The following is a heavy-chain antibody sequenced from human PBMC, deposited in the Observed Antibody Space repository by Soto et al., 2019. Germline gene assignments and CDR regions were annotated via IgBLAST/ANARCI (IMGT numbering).Heavy chain of an antibody. CDR3: ARQEGLDYYYYYMDV. CDR2: IYYSGST. V-gene: IGHV4-59*01. Sequence: SETLSLTCTVSGGSISSYYWSWIRQPPGKGLEWIGYIYYSGSTNYNPSLKSRVTISVDTSKNQFSLKLSSVTAADTAVYYCARQEGLDYYYYYMDVWSKGTTVTVSS. J-gene: IGHJ6*03. CDR1: GGSISSYY.